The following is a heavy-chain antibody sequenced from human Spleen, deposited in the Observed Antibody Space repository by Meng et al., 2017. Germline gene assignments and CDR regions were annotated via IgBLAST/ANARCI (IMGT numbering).Heavy chain of an antibody. CDR2: FNHCGGT. V-gene: IGHV4-34*01. CDR1: SGGPFSDYY. CDR3: ARGPTTMAHDFDY. Sequence: QQQGPGLLLNPEAPSVPSAVSSGGPFSDYYCGRILRPPRRGLQWIVEFNHCGGTNYNTSLESRATKTVATSQHNHSLKLISVTAADSAVYYCARGPTTMAHDFDYWGQGTLVTVSS. D-gene: IGHD4-11*01. J-gene: IGHJ4*02.